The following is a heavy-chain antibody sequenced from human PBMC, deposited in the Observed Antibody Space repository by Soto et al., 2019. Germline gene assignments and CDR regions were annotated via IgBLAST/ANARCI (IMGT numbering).Heavy chain of an antibody. CDR2: IYYSGST. CDR3: ARDRTGGVDY. J-gene: IGHJ4*02. D-gene: IGHD1-1*01. Sequence: SSETLSLTCTVSGGSVSSGSYYWSWIRQPPGKGLEWIGYIYYSGSTNYNPSLKSRVTISVDTSKNQFSLKLSSVTAADTAVYYCARDRTGGVDYWGQGTLVTVSS. CDR1: GGSVSSGSYY. V-gene: IGHV4-61*01.